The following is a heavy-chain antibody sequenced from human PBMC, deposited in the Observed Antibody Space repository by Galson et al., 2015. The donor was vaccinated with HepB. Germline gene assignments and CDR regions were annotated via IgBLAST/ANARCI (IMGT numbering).Heavy chain of an antibody. J-gene: IGHJ3*02. CDR2: TYYRSKWYD. CDR1: GDSVSSNSAA. V-gene: IGHV6-1*01. D-gene: IGHD6-19*01. CDR3: ATIYSTAWGASDAFDT. Sequence: CAISGDSVSSNSAAWHWIRQSPSRGLEWLGRTYYRSKWYDDYAVAVKSRITINPDTSKNQFSLQLTSVTPEDTAVYYCATIYSTAWGASDAFDTWGQGTMVTVSS.